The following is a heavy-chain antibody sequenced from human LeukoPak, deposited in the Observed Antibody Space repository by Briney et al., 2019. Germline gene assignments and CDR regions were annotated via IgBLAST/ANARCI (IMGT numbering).Heavy chain of an antibody. D-gene: IGHD5-12*01. CDR2: ISSSSSYI. V-gene: IGHV3-21*01. CDR3: ARTDRQYSGGTEDY. CDR1: GFTFSSYT. J-gene: IGHJ4*02. Sequence: TGGSLRLSCAASGFTFSSYTMNWVRQAPGKGLEWVSSISSSSSYIYYADSVKGRFTISRDNAKNSLYLQMNSLRAEDTAVYYCARTDRQYSGGTEDYWGQGTLVTVSS.